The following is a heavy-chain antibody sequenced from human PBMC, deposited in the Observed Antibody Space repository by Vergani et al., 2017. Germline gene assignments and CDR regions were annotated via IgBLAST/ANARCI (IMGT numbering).Heavy chain of an antibody. D-gene: IGHD6-19*01. Sequence: QVQLVESGGGVVQPGRSLRLSCAASGFTFSSYGMHWVRQAPGKGLEWVAVISYDGSNKYYAESVKGRFTISRDNSKNTLYLQMNSLRAEDTAVYYCAKDAALGYSSGWYDYYYYYMDVWGKGTTVTVSS. CDR2: ISYDGSNK. CDR3: AKDAALGYSSGWYDYYYYYMDV. V-gene: IGHV3-30*18. J-gene: IGHJ6*03. CDR1: GFTFSSYG.